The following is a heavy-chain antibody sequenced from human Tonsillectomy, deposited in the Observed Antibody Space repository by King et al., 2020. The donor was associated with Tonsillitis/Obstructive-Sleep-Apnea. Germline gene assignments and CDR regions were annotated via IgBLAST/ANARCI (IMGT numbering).Heavy chain of an antibody. D-gene: IGHD3-3*01. CDR2: IRSKAYGGTT. V-gene: IGHV3-49*05. J-gene: IGHJ4*02. Sequence: VQLVESGGGLVKPGRSLRLSCTASGFTFGDYAMSWFRQAPGKGLEWVGFIRSKAYGGTTEYAASVKGRFTISRDDSKSIAYLQMNILKTEDTAVYYCTRDTRDDFWSGYPPFDYWGQGTLVTVSS. CDR3: TRDTRDDFWSGYPPFDY. CDR1: GFTFGDYA.